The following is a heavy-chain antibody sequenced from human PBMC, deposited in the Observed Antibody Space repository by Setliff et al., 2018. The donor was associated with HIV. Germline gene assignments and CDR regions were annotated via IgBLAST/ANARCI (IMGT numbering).Heavy chain of an antibody. CDR3: ARSLDSDFLYYFDY. Sequence: SETLSLTCAVYGGSFSGYYWNWIRQPPGKGLEWIGEINHSGSTKFDPSLKSRVTISVDTSKNQFSLKMTSVTAADTAVYYCARSLDSDFLYYFDYWGQGTLVTVTS. CDR2: INHSGST. CDR1: GGSFSGYY. V-gene: IGHV4-34*01. D-gene: IGHD3-10*01. J-gene: IGHJ4*02.